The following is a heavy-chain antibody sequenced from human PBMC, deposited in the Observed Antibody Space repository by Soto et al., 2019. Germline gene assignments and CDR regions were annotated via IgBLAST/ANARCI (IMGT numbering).Heavy chain of an antibody. CDR3: AKGTDYYDSSGIEYYFDY. V-gene: IGHV3-30*18. Sequence: PGGSLRLSCAASGFTFGRNGMHWVRQAPGKGLEWVAVISYDGSNKYYADSVKGRFTISRDNSKNTLYLQMNSLRAEDTAVYYCAKGTDYYDSSGIEYYFDYWGQGTLVTVSS. J-gene: IGHJ4*02. CDR2: ISYDGSNK. D-gene: IGHD3-22*01. CDR1: GFTFGRNG.